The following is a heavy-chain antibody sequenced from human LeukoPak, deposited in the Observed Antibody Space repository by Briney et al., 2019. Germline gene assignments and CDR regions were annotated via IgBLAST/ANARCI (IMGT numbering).Heavy chain of an antibody. J-gene: IGHJ5*02. CDR2: ISGSGGTT. V-gene: IGHV3-23*01. CDR3: AKDRGQSSGWFP. D-gene: IGHD6-19*01. Sequence: ASETLSLTCTVSGGSISSYYWSWIRQPPGKGLEWVSAISGSGGTTYYADSVKGRFTISRDNSRNTLYLQMNSLRAEDTAVYYCAKDRGQSSGWFPWGQGTLVTVSS. CDR1: GGSISSYY.